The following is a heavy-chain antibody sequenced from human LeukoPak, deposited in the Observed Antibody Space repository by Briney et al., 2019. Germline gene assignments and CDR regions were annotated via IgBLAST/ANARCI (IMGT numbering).Heavy chain of an antibody. CDR3: ATTLWSGEVHAFDI. CDR2: IYYSGAT. D-gene: IGHD3-10*01. V-gene: IGHV4-59*01. J-gene: IGHJ3*02. Sequence: SETLSLTCTVSGGSISSYYWSWIRQPPGKGLEWIGYIYYSGATNYNPSLKSRVTISVDTSKNQFSLKLSSVTAADTAIYYCATTLWSGEVHAFDIWGQGTMVTVSS. CDR1: GGSISSYY.